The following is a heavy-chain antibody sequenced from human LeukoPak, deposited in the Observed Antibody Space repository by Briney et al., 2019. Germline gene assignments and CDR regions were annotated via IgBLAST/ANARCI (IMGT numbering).Heavy chain of an antibody. J-gene: IGHJ6*04. CDR1: GYTSTDYF. CDR2: INPTRVGT. CDR3: ARDPTVNYDRSGYNYYSGMDV. V-gene: IGHV1-2*02. Sequence: ASLKVSCKASGYTSTDYFMHWVRQAPGQGLEWMGWINPTRVGTNYAQKFQGRVTMTRDTSISTAYLELSRLRSDDTAVYYCARDPTVNYDRSGYNYYSGMDVWGKETTITVS. D-gene: IGHD3-22*01.